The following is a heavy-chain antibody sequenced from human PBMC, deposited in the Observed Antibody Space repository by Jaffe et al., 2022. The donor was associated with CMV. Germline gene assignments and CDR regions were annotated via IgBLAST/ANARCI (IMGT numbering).Heavy chain of an antibody. CDR3: TSPVVNAHYYFDY. V-gene: IGHV3-49*04. Sequence: EVQLVESGGGLVQPGRSLRLSCTASGFTFGDYAMSWVRQAPGKGLEWVGFIRSKAYGGTTEYAASVKGRFTISRDDSKSIAYLQMNSLKTEDTAVYYCTSPVVNAHYYFDYWGQGTLVTVSS. J-gene: IGHJ4*02. CDR2: IRSKAYGGTT. D-gene: IGHD3-22*01. CDR1: GFTFGDYA.